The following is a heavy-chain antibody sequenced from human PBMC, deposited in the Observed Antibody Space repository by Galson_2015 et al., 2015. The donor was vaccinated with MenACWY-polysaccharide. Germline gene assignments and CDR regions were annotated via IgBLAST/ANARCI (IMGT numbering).Heavy chain of an antibody. J-gene: IGHJ5*02. D-gene: IGHD3-10*01. CDR1: GFTFSTYW. Sequence: SLRLSCAASGFTFSTYWMSWVRQAPGKGLKWVANINHDGSEKYYVDSVKGRFTISRDNAENSLYLQMNSLRAEDTAVYYCARELIYGSGTEESWGQGTQVTVSS. CDR2: INHDGSEK. CDR3: ARELIYGSGTEES. V-gene: IGHV3-7*01.